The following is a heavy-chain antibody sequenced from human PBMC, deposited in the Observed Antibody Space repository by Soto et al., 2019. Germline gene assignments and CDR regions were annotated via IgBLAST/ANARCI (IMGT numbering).Heavy chain of an antibody. V-gene: IGHV1-18*01. D-gene: IGHD5-12*01. Sequence: SVKVSCKASGGTFSSYAISWVRQAPGQGLEWMGWISAYNGNTNYAQKLQGRVTMTTDTSTSTAYMELRSLRSDDTAVYYCARDGLPYNYYYYMDVWVKGTTVTVSS. CDR2: ISAYNGNT. CDR1: GGTFSSYA. CDR3: ARDGLPYNYYYYMDV. J-gene: IGHJ6*03.